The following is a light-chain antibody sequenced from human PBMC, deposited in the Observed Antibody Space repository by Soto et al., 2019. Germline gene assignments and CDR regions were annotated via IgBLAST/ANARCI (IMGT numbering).Light chain of an antibody. CDR3: QHYHTLPPELT. CDR2: DAS. J-gene: IGKJ5*01. CDR1: EDINNY. Sequence: DIQMTQSPSSLSASVGDRVTITCQASEDINNYLNWYQQKPGKAPKLLIYDASDLETGVPSRFSGRVSGSDFTFTISNLQPEDVATYFCQHYHTLPPELTFGQGTRLEI. V-gene: IGKV1-33*01.